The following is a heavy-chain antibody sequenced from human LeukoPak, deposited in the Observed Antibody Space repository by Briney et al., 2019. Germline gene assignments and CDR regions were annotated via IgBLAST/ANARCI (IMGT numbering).Heavy chain of an antibody. D-gene: IGHD3-10*01. CDR3: ARGLLWFGELFPFDY. V-gene: IGHV3-7*01. J-gene: IGHJ4*02. Sequence: GGSLRLSCAASGFTFSSYWMSWVRQAPGKGLEWVANIKQDGSEKYYVDSVKGRFTISRDNAKNSLYLQMNSLRAEDTAVYYCARGLLWFGELFPFDYWGQGTLVTVSS. CDR2: IKQDGSEK. CDR1: GFTFSSYW.